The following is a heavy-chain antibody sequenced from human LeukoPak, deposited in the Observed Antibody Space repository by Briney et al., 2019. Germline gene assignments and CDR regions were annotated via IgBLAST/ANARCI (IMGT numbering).Heavy chain of an antibody. J-gene: IGHJ3*02. Sequence: GGSLRLSCAASGFTVSSNYMSWVRQAPGKGLEWVSVIYSGGSTYYADSVKGRFTISRDNSKNTLYLQMNSLRAEDTAVYYCAREVPPTVTTADGLDVAFDIWGQGTMVTVSS. CDR3: AREVPPTVTTADGLDVAFDI. CDR1: GFTVSSNY. D-gene: IGHD4-17*01. CDR2: IYSGGST. V-gene: IGHV3-66*01.